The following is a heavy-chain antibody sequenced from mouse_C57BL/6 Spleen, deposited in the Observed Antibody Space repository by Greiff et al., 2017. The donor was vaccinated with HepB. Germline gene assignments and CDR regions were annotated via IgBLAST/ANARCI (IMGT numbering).Heavy chain of an antibody. Sequence: EVKVVESGGGLVKPGGSLKLSCAASGFTFSSYTMSWVRQTPEKRLEWVATISGGGGNTYYPDSVKGRFTISRDNAKNTLYLQMSSLRSEDTALYYCARQRDVDYFDYWGQGTTLTVSS. CDR2: ISGGGGNT. V-gene: IGHV5-9*01. CDR1: GFTFSSYT. J-gene: IGHJ2*01. D-gene: IGHD3-3*01. CDR3: ARQRDVDYFDY.